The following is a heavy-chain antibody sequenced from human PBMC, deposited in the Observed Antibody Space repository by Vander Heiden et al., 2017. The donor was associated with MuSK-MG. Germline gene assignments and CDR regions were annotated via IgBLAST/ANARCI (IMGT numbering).Heavy chain of an antibody. CDR3: ARVIRDSSGYCDY. CDR1: GFTSSDSY. V-gene: IGHV3-11*06. J-gene: IGHJ4*02. CDR2: MSSSSSYT. D-gene: IGHD3-22*01. Sequence: QVQLVESGGGLVKPGGSLRLSCAASGFTSSDSYMSWLPQAPGKGLEWVSYMSSSSSYTNYADSVKGRFTISRDNAKNSLYLQMNSLRAEDTAVYYCARVIRDSSGYCDYWGQGTLVTISS.